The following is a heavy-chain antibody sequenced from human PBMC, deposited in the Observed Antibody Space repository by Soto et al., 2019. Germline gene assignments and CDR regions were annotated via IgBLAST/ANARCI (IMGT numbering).Heavy chain of an antibody. J-gene: IGHJ4*02. V-gene: IGHV1-3*01. CDR3: ARSYVWGSYRPH. CDR2: INAGNGNT. CDR1: GYTFTSYA. Sequence: ASVKVSCKASGYTFTSYAMHWVRQAPGQRLEWMGWINAGNGNTKYSQKFQGRVTITRDTSASTAYMELSSLRSEDTAVYYCARSYVWGSYRPHWGQGTLVTVSS. D-gene: IGHD3-16*02.